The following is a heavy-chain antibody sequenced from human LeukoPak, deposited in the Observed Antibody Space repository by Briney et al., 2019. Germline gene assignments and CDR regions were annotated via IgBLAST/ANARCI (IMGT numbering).Heavy chain of an antibody. D-gene: IGHD5-18*01. Sequence: PSETLSLTCTVSGGSISSYYWSWIRQPPGKGLEWIGYIYYSGRTNFNPSRKGRVTISVETSKNHFSWKLSSVTTAATAWYFFAREYSYGYVQGGQGTLVSVSS. CDR2: IYYSGRT. J-gene: IGHJ1*01. CDR1: GGSISSYY. CDR3: AREYSYGYVQ. V-gene: IGHV4-59*01.